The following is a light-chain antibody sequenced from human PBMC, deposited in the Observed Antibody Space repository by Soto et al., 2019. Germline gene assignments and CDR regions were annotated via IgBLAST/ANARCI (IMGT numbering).Light chain of an antibody. CDR3: QQYNNWPIT. CDR1: QSVSSN. Sequence: EIGITQSPATLSLSPGERATLSCMASQSVSSNLAWYQQKPGQAPRLLIYGASTRATGIPARFSGSGSGTEFTLTISSLQSEDFAVYYCQQYNNWPITFGQGTRLEIK. J-gene: IGKJ5*01. V-gene: IGKV3-15*01. CDR2: GAS.